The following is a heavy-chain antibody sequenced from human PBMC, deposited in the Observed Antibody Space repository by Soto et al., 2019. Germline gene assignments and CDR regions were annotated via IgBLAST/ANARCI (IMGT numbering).Heavy chain of an antibody. CDR1: GFSFSMYV. CDR2: ISHDGSNT. CDR3: ARGITMSVWYNWFDP. D-gene: IGHD3-3*01. Sequence: QAQLVESGGGVVQPGRSLRLSCTASGFSFSMYVMHWVRKAPGKGLEWVAVISHDGSNTYFADSVKGRFAVSRENSDNTLYLQMNSLRAEDTAVYYCARGITMSVWYNWFDPWGQGTLVTVSP. V-gene: IGHV3-30*09. J-gene: IGHJ5*02.